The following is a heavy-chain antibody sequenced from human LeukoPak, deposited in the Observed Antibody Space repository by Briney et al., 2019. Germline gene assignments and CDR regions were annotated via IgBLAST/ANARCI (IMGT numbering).Heavy chain of an antibody. D-gene: IGHD3-22*01. CDR2: ISGSGGST. Sequence: GRPLRLSCAASGFTFSSYGMHWVRQAPGKGLEWVSAISGSGGSTYYADSVKGRFTISRDNSKNTLYLQMNSLRAEDTAVYYCAKVYYYDSSGYYPPDAFDIWGQGTMVTVSS. CDR1: GFTFSSYG. V-gene: IGHV3-23*01. CDR3: AKVYYYDSSGYYPPDAFDI. J-gene: IGHJ3*02.